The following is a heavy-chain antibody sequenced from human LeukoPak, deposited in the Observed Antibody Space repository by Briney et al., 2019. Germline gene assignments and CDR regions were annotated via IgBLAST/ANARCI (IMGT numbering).Heavy chain of an antibody. V-gene: IGHV3-74*01. J-gene: IGHJ4*02. CDR1: GFTFSSYW. CDR3: GTSTKGHNYVDY. CDR2: INSDGSST. D-gene: IGHD5-24*01. Sequence: GGSLRLSCAASGFTFSSYWMHWVRQAPGKGLVWVSRINSDGSSTSYADSVKGRFTISRDNAKNTLYLQMNSLRAEDTAVYYCGTSTKGHNYVDYWGQGTLVTVSS.